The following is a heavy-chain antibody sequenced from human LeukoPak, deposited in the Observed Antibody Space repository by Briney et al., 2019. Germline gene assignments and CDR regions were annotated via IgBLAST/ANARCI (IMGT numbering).Heavy chain of an antibody. CDR3: AKRRGYYGSGGGDY. V-gene: IGHV3-23*01. CDR1: GFTFSGYA. Sequence: QSGGSLRLSCAASGFTFSGYAMSWVRQAPGKGLEWVSAISGSGGSTYYADSVKGRFTISRDNSKNTLYLQMNSLRAEDTAVYYCAKRRGYYGSGGGDYWGQGTLVTVSS. D-gene: IGHD3-10*01. J-gene: IGHJ4*02. CDR2: ISGSGGST.